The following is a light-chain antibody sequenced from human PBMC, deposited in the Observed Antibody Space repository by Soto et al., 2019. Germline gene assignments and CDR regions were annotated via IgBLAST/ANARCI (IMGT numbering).Light chain of an antibody. Sequence: EIELTQSPDTLSLSPGERATLSCRASQTVGNNFLAWYQHKPGQAPRRLIYHASNRATGIPDRFSGSGSGTDFTLTISGLEPEDFAVYYCHQYASSPRTFGQGTNVEIK. V-gene: IGKV3-20*01. CDR1: QTVGNNF. CDR3: HQYASSPRT. CDR2: HAS. J-gene: IGKJ1*01.